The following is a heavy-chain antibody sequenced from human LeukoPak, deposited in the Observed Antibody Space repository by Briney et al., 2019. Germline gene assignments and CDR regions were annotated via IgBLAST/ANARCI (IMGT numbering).Heavy chain of an antibody. CDR2: IKQDGSEK. J-gene: IGHJ4*02. D-gene: IGHD1-26*01. V-gene: IGHV3-7*01. CDR3: ARGGGTFDS. CDR1: GFPFSTYW. Sequence: GGSLRLSCSVSGFPFSTYWMTWVRQAPGKGLEWVANIKQDGSEKYHVDSLKGRFTISRDNAKNSLYLQMNSLRVEDTAVYYCARGGGTFDSWGQGTLVTVSS.